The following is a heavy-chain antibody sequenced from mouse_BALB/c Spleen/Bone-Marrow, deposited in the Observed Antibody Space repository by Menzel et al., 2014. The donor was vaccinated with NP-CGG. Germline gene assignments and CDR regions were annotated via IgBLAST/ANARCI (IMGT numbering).Heavy chain of an antibody. Sequence: EVQRVESGGGLVQPGGSPRLSCATSGFTFTDYYMSWVRQPPGKALEWLGFIRNKAKGNTSENSASVKGRFTISRDNSQSILYLQMNTLRAEDSATYYCARDINYDIYWYFDVWGAGTTVTVSS. CDR1: GFTFTDYY. CDR3: ARDINYDIYWYFDV. D-gene: IGHD2-4*01. CDR2: IRNKAKGNTS. V-gene: IGHV7-3*02. J-gene: IGHJ1*01.